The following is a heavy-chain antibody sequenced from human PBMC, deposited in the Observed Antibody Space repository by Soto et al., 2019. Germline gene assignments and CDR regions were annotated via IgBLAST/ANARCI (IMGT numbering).Heavy chain of an antibody. V-gene: IGHV3-30*18. CDR2: ISYDGSNK. D-gene: IGHD3-22*01. CDR3: AKNGVVGSGYYYDKANWFDP. CDR1: GFTFGSYG. Sequence: RGSLRLSCAASGFTFGSYGMHWVRQAPGKGLEWVAVISYDGSNKYYADSVKGRFTISRDNSKNTLYLQMNSLRAEDTAVYYCAKNGVVGSGYYYDKANWFDPWGQGTLVTVSS. J-gene: IGHJ5*02.